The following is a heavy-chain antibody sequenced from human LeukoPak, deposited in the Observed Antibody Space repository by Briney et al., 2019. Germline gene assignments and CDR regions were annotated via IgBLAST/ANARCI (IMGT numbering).Heavy chain of an antibody. CDR2: FDPEDGET. CDR1: GYTLTELS. Sequence: ASVKVSCEVSGYTLTELSMHWVRQAPGKGLEWMGGFDPEDGETIYAQKFQGRVTMTEDTSTDTAYMELSSLRSEDTAVYYCATVGAVAGTLDYWGQGTLVTVSS. J-gene: IGHJ4*02. D-gene: IGHD6-19*01. V-gene: IGHV1-24*01. CDR3: ATVGAVAGTLDY.